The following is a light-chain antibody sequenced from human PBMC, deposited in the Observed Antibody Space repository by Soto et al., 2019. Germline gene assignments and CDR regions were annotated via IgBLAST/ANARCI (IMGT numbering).Light chain of an antibody. CDR2: EVS. CDR3: SSYTSSSTLWV. V-gene: IGLV2-14*01. CDR1: RSDVGGYKY. Sequence: QSALTQPASVSGSPGQSITIYCTGTRSDVGGYKYFSWYQQHPGKVPKLMIYEVSNRPSGVSNRFSGPKSGNTASLTISGLQAEDEADYYCSSYTSSSTLWVFGGGTKLTVL. J-gene: IGLJ3*02.